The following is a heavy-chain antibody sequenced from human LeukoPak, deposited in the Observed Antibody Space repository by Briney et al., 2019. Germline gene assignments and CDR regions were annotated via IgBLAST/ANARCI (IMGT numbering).Heavy chain of an antibody. V-gene: IGHV4-34*01. CDR3: ARRIPLYDILTGYYLSSFDY. CDR1: GGSFSGYY. Sequence: SETLSLTCAVYGGSFSGYYWSWIRQPPGKGLEWIGEINHSGSTNYNPSLKSRVTISVDTSKNQFSLKLSSVTAADTAVYYCARRIPLYDILTGYYLSSFDYWGQGTLVTVSS. CDR2: INHSGST. D-gene: IGHD3-9*01. J-gene: IGHJ4*02.